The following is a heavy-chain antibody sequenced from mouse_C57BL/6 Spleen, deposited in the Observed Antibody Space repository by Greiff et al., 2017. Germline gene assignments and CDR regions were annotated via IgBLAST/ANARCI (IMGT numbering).Heavy chain of an antibody. J-gene: IGHJ4*01. CDR2: IYPGGGYT. V-gene: IGHV1-63*01. CDR3: ARSLYGNYAMDY. CDR1: GYTFTNYW. Sequence: VKLVESGAELVRPGTSVKMSCKASGYTFTNYWIGWAKQRPGHGLEWIGDIYPGGGYTNYNEKFKGKATLTADKSSSTAYMQFSSLTSEDSAIYYCARSLYGNYAMDYWGQGTSVTVSS. D-gene: IGHD2-1*01.